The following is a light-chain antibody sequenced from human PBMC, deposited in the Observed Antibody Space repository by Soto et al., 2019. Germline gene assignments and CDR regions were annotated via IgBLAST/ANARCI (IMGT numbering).Light chain of an antibody. CDR3: CSYAGSRYV. CDR1: SSDVGGYNY. Sequence: QSALTQPRSVSGSPVQSVTISCTGTSSDVGGYNYVSWYQQHPGKAPKLMIYDVSKRPSGVPDRFSGSKSGNTASLTISGLQAEDEADYYCCSYAGSRYVFGTGTKLTVL. J-gene: IGLJ1*01. V-gene: IGLV2-11*01. CDR2: DVS.